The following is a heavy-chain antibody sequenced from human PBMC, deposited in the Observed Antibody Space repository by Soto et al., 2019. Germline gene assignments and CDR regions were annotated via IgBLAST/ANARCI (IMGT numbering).Heavy chain of an antibody. CDR2: IDWDDDK. Sequence: GSGPTLVNPTQTLTLTCTFSGFSLSTSGMCVSWIRQPPGKALEWLALIDWDDDKYYSTSLKTRLTISKDTSKNQVVLTMTNMDPVDTATYYCARSPVDRKLLWFGELSLPYGMDVWGQGTTVTVSS. CDR3: ARSPVDRKLLWFGELSLPYGMDV. J-gene: IGHJ6*02. D-gene: IGHD3-10*01. CDR1: GFSLSTSGMC. V-gene: IGHV2-70*01.